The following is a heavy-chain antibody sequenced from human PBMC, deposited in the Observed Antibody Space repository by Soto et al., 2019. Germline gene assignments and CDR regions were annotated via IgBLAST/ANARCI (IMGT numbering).Heavy chain of an antibody. CDR3: ARDPSGSSYAQVVQL. D-gene: IGHD1-26*01. CDR2: ISYDGSNK. Sequence: QVQLVESGGGVVQPGRSLRLSCSASGFTFSTYTMHWVRQAPGGGLEWVARISYDGSNKYYADSVKGRFTLSRDNSKNTLYRQMNSLRAEDTAVYYCARDPSGSSYAQVVQLWGQGTLVIVSS. V-gene: IGHV3-30-3*01. J-gene: IGHJ1*01. CDR1: GFTFSTYT.